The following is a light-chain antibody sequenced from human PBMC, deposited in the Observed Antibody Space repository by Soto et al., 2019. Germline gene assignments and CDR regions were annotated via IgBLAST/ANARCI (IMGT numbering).Light chain of an antibody. V-gene: IGKV1-5*01. J-gene: IGKJ4*01. CDR2: DGS. CDR1: QSINNW. CDR3: QQYDEYPLT. Sequence: DIQMTQSPSTLSASVGDRVTLTCRASQSINNWLAWYQQKPGKAPKFLIYDGSTLESGVPSRFSGRASGTEFTLTSSSLQPEDFGTYYCQQYDEYPLTFGGGTRVESK.